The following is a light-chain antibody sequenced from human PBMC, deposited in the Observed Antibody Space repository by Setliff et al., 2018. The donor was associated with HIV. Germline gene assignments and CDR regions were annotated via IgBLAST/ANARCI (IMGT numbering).Light chain of an antibody. Sequence: QSALTQPASVSGSPGQSITISCTGSSSDVGGYNYVSWYQQHPGKAPKLMIYDVSQRPSGVSDRFSGSKSGITASLTISGLQPEDESDYYCSSYTASNTLVFGGGTK. J-gene: IGLJ3*02. CDR1: SSDVGGYNY. V-gene: IGLV2-14*03. CDR3: SSYTASNTLV. CDR2: DVS.